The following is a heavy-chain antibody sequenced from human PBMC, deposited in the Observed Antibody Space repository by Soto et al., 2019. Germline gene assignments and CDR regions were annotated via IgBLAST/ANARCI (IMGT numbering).Heavy chain of an antibody. D-gene: IGHD3-16*01. CDR2: ISTYSGNT. CDR3: ARGLGTNGLDV. J-gene: IGHJ6*02. V-gene: IGHV1-18*01. Sequence: SVKVSCKASGGTFSSYAITWVRQAPRQGLEWMGGISTYSGNTDYAQSLQDRVTMTTDTSTSTVYMELGSLRSDDTAVYYCARGLGTNGLDVWGQGTAVTVSS. CDR1: GGTFSSYA.